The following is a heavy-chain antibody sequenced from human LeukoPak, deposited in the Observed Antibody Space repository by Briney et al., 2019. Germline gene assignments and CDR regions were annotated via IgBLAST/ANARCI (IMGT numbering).Heavy chain of an antibody. CDR3: AKLSLLWFGELPDY. V-gene: IGHV3-23*01. D-gene: IGHD3-10*01. CDR1: GFTFSSYA. Sequence: GGSLRLSCAASGFTFSSYAMSWVRQAPGKGLEWVSAISGSGGSTYYADSVKGRFTISRDNSKNTLYLQMNSLRAEDTAVYYCAKLSLLWFGELPDYWGQGTLVTVSS. J-gene: IGHJ4*02. CDR2: ISGSGGST.